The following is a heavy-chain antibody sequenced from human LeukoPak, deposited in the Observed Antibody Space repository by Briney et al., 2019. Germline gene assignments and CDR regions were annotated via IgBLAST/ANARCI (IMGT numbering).Heavy chain of an antibody. CDR2: INPRSTVI. J-gene: IGHJ4*02. V-gene: IGHV3-74*03. D-gene: IGHD2-8*02. CDR3: VRDLVLVETPGDDFDF. CDR1: GFPFSSYW. Sequence: GRSLTLSCAASGFPFSSYWMPWVRHVPVKGLVWVARINPRSTVITYADSVRGRFTISRGNAENTVSLQMNSLRGEDTAVYYCVRDLVLVETPGDDFDFWGQGTLVTVSS.